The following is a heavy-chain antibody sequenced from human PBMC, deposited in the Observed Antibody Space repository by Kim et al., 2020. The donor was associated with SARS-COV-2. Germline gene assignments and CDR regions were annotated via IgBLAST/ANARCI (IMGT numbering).Heavy chain of an antibody. V-gene: IGHV3-9*01. D-gene: IGHD6-13*01. J-gene: IGHJ5*02. CDR3: AKDIDQEIYSSSLYH. Sequence: DSVKRRFTISRDNAKNSLYLQMNSLRAEDTALYYCAKDIDQEIYSSSLYHWGQGTLVTVSS.